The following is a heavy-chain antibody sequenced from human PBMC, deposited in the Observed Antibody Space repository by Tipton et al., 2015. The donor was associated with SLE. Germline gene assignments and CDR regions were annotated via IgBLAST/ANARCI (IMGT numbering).Heavy chain of an antibody. J-gene: IGHJ5*02. CDR2: INHSGST. D-gene: IGHD3-10*01. Sequence: TLSLTCAVYGGSFSGYYWSWIRQPPGKGLEWIGEINHSGSTNYNPSLKSRVTISVDTSKNQFSLKLSSVTGADTAVYYCAREWSGKGVFDPWGQGTLVTVSS. V-gene: IGHV4-34*09. CDR1: GGSFSGYY. CDR3: AREWSGKGVFDP.